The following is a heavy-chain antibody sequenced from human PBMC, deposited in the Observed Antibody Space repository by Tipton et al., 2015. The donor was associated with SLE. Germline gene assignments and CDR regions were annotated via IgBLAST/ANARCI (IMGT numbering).Heavy chain of an antibody. D-gene: IGHD3/OR15-3a*01. CDR1: GGSFSGYY. V-gene: IGHV4-59*10. Sequence: TLSLTCAVYGGSFSGYYWSWIRQPAGKGLEWIGRVYSSGSTIYNPSIKSRITLSLDTSKNQFSLRLTSVTAADTAMYYCARDSAVNFWYFDLWGRGTLVTVSS. J-gene: IGHJ2*01. CDR2: VYSSGST. CDR3: ARDSAVNFWYFDL.